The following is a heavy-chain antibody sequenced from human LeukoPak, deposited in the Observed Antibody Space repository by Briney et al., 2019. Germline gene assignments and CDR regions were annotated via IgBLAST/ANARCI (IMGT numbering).Heavy chain of an antibody. CDR3: ARYINGAFDY. V-gene: IGHV1-3*01. CDR2: INGGNGYT. CDR1: GYSFGNFG. J-gene: IGHJ4*02. Sequence: VASVKVSCKASGYSFGNFGVHWLRHAPGQRLEWMGWINGGNGYTKYPQKFQGRVTITRDTSATTAYMELSSLTSEDTAVYYCARYINGAFDYWGQGTLVTVSS. D-gene: IGHD2-8*01.